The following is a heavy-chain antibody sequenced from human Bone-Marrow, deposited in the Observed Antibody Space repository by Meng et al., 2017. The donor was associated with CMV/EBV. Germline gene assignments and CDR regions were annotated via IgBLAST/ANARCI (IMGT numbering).Heavy chain of an antibody. Sequence: VQVVESVGGVVQPGRTVGLSCSASGFTFSGYVMHGVRQAPGKGLEWVAVISYDGSNKYYADSVKGRFTISRDNSKNTLYLQMNSLRAEDTAVYYCARDYYHNWGQGTLVTVSS. CDR1: GFTFSGYV. CDR3: ARDYYHN. J-gene: IGHJ4*02. D-gene: IGHD3-9*01. CDR2: ISYDGSNK. V-gene: IGHV3-30-3*01.